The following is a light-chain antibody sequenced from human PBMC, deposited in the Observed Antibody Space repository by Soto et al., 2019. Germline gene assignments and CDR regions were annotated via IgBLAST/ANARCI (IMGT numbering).Light chain of an antibody. Sequence: EIVMTQSPATLSVSPGERATLSCRASQSVATNLAWYQQKPGQPPRLLIYGASTRATDIPARFSGSGSGTEFTLTISSLQSVDFAVYSCQQYNNWPWTFGQGTKVDSK. CDR1: QSVATN. V-gene: IGKV3-15*01. CDR2: GAS. CDR3: QQYNNWPWT. J-gene: IGKJ1*01.